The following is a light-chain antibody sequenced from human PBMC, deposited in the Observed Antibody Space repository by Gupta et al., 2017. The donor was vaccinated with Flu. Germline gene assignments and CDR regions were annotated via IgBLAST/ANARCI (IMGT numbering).Light chain of an antibody. J-gene: IGKJ1*01. Sequence: ENVLTQSPGTLSLSPGERATLSCRASQSVSSGYLEWYQQKPGQAPRLIIYGASSSAVGIPDRFSGSGSGKDFTLTSSRREPEDFAVYYLQQDWSSRTFGQGTKVEI. V-gene: IGKV3-20*01. CDR1: QSVSSGY. CDR3: QQDWSSRT. CDR2: GAS.